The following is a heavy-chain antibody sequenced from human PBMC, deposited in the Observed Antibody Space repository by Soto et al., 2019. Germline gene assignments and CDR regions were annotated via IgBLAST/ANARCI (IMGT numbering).Heavy chain of an antibody. CDR3: ARDFPAYSSSSNYYYGMDV. CDR2: IYYSGST. CDR1: GGSISSYY. V-gene: IGHV4-59*01. J-gene: IGHJ6*02. D-gene: IGHD6-6*01. Sequence: SETLSLTCTVSGGSISSYYWSWIRQPPGKGLEWIGYIYYSGSTNYNPSLKSRVTISVDTSKNQFSLKLSSVTAADTAVYYCARDFPAYSSSSNYYYGMDVWGQGTTVTVSS.